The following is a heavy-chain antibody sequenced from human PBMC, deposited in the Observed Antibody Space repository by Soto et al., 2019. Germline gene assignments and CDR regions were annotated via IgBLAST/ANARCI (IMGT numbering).Heavy chain of an antibody. D-gene: IGHD6-13*01. CDR2: ISAYNGNT. J-gene: IGHJ6*02. Sequence: GASVKVSCKASGYTFTSYGISWVRQAPGQGLEWMGWISAYNGNTNYAQKLQGRVTMTTDTSTSTAYMELRSLRSDDTAVYYCARDQIAAAGRLVRVRVYHYYYGMDVWGQGTTVTVSS. CDR3: ARDQIAAAGRLVRVRVYHYYYGMDV. CDR1: GYTFTSYG. V-gene: IGHV1-18*04.